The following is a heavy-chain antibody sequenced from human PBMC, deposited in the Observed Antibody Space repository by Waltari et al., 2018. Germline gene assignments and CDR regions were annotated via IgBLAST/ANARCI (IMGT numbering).Heavy chain of an antibody. CDR3: ARAIPIVGATGPSFDY. CDR1: GGSISSYY. D-gene: IGHD1-26*01. J-gene: IGHJ4*02. Sequence: QVQLQESVPGLVKPSETLSLTCTVSGGSISSYYWSWIRQPPGKGLEWIGYIYYSGSTNYNPSRKSRVTISVDTSKNQFSLKLSSVTAADTAVYYCARAIPIVGATGPSFDYWGQGTLVIVSS. CDR2: IYYSGST. V-gene: IGHV4-59*01.